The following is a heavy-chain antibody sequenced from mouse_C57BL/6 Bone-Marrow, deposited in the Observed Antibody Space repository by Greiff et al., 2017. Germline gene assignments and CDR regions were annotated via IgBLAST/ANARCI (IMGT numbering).Heavy chain of an antibody. J-gene: IGHJ1*03. V-gene: IGHV14-3*01. CDR1: GFNIKNTY. CDR2: IDPANGNT. D-gene: IGHD1-1*01. Sequence: PVAELVRPGASVKLSCTASGFNIKNTYMHWVKQRPEQGLEWIGRIDPANGNTKYAPKFPGKATITVDTSSNTAYLPLSILTSEDTAIYYCARSGASSYDEDFDVWGTGTTVTVSS. CDR3: ARSGASSYDEDFDV.